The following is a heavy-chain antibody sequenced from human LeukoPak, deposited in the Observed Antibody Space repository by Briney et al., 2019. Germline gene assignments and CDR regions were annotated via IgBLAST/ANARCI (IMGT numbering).Heavy chain of an antibody. Sequence: GGSLRLSCAASGFTFSSYSSSISSSSSYIYYADSVKGRFTISRDNAKNSLYPQMNSLRAEDTAVYYCARDRIAGIDYWGQGTLVTVSS. CDR3: ARDRIAGIDY. J-gene: IGHJ4*02. CDR2: ISSSSSYI. D-gene: IGHD1-14*01. V-gene: IGHV3-21*01. CDR1: GFTFSSYS.